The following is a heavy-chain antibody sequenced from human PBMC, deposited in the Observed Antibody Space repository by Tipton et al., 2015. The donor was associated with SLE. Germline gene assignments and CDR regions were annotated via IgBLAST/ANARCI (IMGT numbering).Heavy chain of an antibody. CDR3: ARGTYHYDGSGSRIRNYFDS. V-gene: IGHV4-59*12. CDR1: GSSITAYY. D-gene: IGHD3-22*01. Sequence: TLSLTCTVSGSSITAYYWTWIRQPPGKGLEWIGYVYYSGTTNYNPSLKSRVTMSVDQSKNQLSLNLKSVTAADTAVYYCARGTYHYDGSGSRIRNYFDSWGQGTLVTVSS. CDR2: VYYSGTT. J-gene: IGHJ4*02.